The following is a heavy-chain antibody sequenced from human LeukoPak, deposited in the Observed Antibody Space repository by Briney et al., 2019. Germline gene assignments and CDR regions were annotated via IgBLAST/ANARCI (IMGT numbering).Heavy chain of an antibody. J-gene: IGHJ4*02. V-gene: IGHV1-69*01. CDR3: ARPQRDEFHLLAPGIGY. CDR1: GGTFSSYA. Sequence: SVKVSCKASGGTFSSYAISWVRQAPGQGLEWMGGIIPIFGTANYAQKFQGRVTITADESTSTAYMELSSLRSEDTAVYYCARPQRDEFHLLAPGIGYWGRGTLVTVSS. CDR2: IIPIFGTA. D-gene: IGHD6-13*01.